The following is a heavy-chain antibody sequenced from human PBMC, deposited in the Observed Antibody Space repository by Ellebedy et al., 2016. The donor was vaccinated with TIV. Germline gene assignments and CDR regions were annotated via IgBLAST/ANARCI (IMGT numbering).Heavy chain of an antibody. V-gene: IGHV1-2*02. CDR2: INPDSGGT. J-gene: IGHJ6*02. D-gene: IGHD4/OR15-4a*01. CDR1: GYTFTANY. Sequence: ASVKVSCKASGYTFTANYVHWVRQVPGQGLEWMGWINPDSGGTNFAQKFQDRVSVTRDTSVSTVYMELSRLQSDDTAVYYCARVLRATSGMDVWGQGTTVTVS. CDR3: ARVLRATSGMDV.